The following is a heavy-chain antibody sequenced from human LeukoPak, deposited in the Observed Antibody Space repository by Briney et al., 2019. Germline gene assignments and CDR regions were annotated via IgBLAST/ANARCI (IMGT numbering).Heavy chain of an antibody. J-gene: IGHJ5*02. D-gene: IGHD6-13*01. CDR1: GGSISSSSYY. CDR3: ARLPSSSWLNWFDP. V-gene: IGHV4-39*01. CDR2: IYYSGNT. Sequence: SETLSLTCTVSGGSISSSSYYWGWIRQPPGKGLEWIGSIYYSGNTYYNPSLKSRVTVSVDTSKNQFSLKLNSVTAADTAVCYCARLPSSSWLNWFDPWGQGTLVTVSS.